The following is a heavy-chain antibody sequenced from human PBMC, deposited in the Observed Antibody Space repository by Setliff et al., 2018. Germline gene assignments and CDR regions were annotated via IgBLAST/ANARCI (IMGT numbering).Heavy chain of an antibody. V-gene: IGHV3-23*03. D-gene: IGHD3-16*02. Sequence: GGSLRLSCAASGFTFRSNAMNWVRQAPAKGLEWVSVIYTGESTTYYADSVKGRFTVSRDNTKNTLYLQMNDLRAEDTAIYYCAKSLVLFGIDVVIPSYFDSWGPGTRVTSPQ. CDR1: GFTFRSNA. J-gene: IGHJ4*02. CDR3: AKSLVLFGIDVVIPSYFDS. CDR2: IYTGESTT.